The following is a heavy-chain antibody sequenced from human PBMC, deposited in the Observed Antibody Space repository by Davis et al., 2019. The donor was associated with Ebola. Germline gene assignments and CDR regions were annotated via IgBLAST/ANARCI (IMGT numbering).Heavy chain of an antibody. D-gene: IGHD1-26*01. CDR2: IYYSGDT. J-gene: IGHJ6*03. V-gene: IGHV4-59*01. CDR3: SAYVRAGGYNFYMDV. Sequence: PGGSLRLSCTVSGGSISSYYWSWIRQPPGKGLEWIGYIYYSGDTSYNPSLNSRVTMSVDTANNEFSLELRSVTAADTAIYYCSAYVRAGGYNFYMDVWGKGTTVTVSS. CDR1: GGSISSYY.